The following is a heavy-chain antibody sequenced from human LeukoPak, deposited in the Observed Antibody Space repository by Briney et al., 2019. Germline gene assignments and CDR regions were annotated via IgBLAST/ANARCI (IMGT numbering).Heavy chain of an antibody. CDR2: IYSGDSDT. Sequence: PGESLKISCKGSGYSFTNYWIGWVRQMPGKGLEWMGIIYSGDSDTRYSPSFQGQVTISADKSTSTAYLQCSSLKASDTAMYYCARRVYDAEGYYFDYWGQGTLVTVSS. CDR1: GYSFTNYW. CDR3: ARRVYDAEGYYFDY. D-gene: IGHD3-10*01. J-gene: IGHJ4*02. V-gene: IGHV5-51*01.